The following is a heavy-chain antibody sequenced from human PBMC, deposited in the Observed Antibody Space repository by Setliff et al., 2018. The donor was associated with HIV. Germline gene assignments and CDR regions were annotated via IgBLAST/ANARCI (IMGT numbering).Heavy chain of an antibody. V-gene: IGHV3-23*01. Sequence: GGSLRLSCAASGFIFSSYAMSWVRQAPGKGLEWVSAISGSGGSTYYADFVEGRFTVSRDNSKNTLYLQLNSLRAEDTAVYYCAKDRFSDSSAPGDAFDVWGVGTLVTVSS. CDR3: AKDRFSDSSAPGDAFDV. J-gene: IGHJ3*01. CDR2: ISGSGGST. D-gene: IGHD3-22*01. CDR1: GFIFSSYA.